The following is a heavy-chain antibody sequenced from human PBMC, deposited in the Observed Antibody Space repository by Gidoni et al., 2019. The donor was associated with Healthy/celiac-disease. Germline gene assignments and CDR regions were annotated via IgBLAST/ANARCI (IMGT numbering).Heavy chain of an antibody. Sequence: EVQLLESGGGLGQPGGSLRLSCAASGFAVSSHSMSWVRQAPGKGLGWVSVIYSGGSTYDADSVQGRFTISRDYSKNTLYPQMNSLRAEDTAVYYCAREGKFGYSSSWFVHYYMDVWGKGTTVTVSS. J-gene: IGHJ6*03. V-gene: IGHV3-66*01. CDR1: GFAVSSHS. D-gene: IGHD6-13*01. CDR3: AREGKFGYSSSWFVHYYMDV. CDR2: IYSGGST.